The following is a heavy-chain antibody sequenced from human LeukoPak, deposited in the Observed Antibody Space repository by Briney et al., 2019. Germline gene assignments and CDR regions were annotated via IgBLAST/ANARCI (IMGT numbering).Heavy chain of an antibody. V-gene: IGHV3-53*01. CDR1: GFTFSTYT. D-gene: IGHD1-26*01. J-gene: IGHJ6*03. CDR2: IYSGGST. Sequence: GGSLRLSCAASGFTFSTYTMNWVRQAPGKGLEWVSVIYSGGSTYYADSVKGRFTISRDNSKNTLYLQMNSLRAEDTAVYYCARDHMTFSGSSEKGNYYYYMDVWGKGTTVTISS. CDR3: ARDHMTFSGSSEKGNYYYYMDV.